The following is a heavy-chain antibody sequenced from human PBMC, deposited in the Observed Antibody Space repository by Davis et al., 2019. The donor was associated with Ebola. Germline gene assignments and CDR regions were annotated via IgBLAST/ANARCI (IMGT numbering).Heavy chain of an antibody. CDR1: GYNFRAYS. Sequence: ASVTVSCKASGYNFRAYSVHWVRQAPGLGLEWMGRIDPYSGGTNYAQKFQGWVTMTRDTSISTAYMELRSDDTAVYYCARGGTGYDYAFEYWGQGSLVSVSA. D-gene: IGHD5-12*01. J-gene: IGHJ4*02. CDR2: IDPYSGGT. CDR3: ARGGTGYDYAFEY. V-gene: IGHV1-2*04.